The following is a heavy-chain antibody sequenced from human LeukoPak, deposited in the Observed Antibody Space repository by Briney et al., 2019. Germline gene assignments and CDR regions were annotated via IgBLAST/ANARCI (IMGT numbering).Heavy chain of an antibody. CDR3: ARGGYYGSGAPI. CDR1: GGSISSYY. V-gene: IGHV4-59*12. Sequence: PSEALSLTCTVSGGSISSYYWSWIRQPPGKGLEWIGYIYYSGSTNYNPSLKSRVTISVDTSKNQFSLKLSSVTAADTAVYYCARGGYYGSGAPIWGQGTLVTVSS. J-gene: IGHJ4*02. D-gene: IGHD3-10*01. CDR2: IYYSGST.